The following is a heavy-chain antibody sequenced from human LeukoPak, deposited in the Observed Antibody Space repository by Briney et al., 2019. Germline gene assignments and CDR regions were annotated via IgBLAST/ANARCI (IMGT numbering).Heavy chain of an antibody. CDR1: GFTFSGFA. J-gene: IGHJ6*03. CDR3: ATSVPSTQLLWFGDSNYYYYMDV. Sequence: PGGSLRLSCVASGFTFSGFAMIWVRQAPGKGLQWVSAISGPSSHTYYADSVKGRFTISRDNSKNTLYLQMNSLRAEDTAVYYCATSVPSTQLLWFGDSNYYYYMDVWGKGTTVNVSS. D-gene: IGHD3-10*01. CDR2: ISGPSSHT. V-gene: IGHV3-23*01.